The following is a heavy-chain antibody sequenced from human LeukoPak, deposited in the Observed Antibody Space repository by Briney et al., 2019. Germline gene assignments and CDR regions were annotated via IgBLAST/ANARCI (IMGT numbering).Heavy chain of an antibody. V-gene: IGHV4-4*07. D-gene: IGHD2-2*01. J-gene: IGHJ6*02. CDR3: ARDRYCSSTSCYHGGYYYYGMDV. CDR2: IYTSGST. Sequence: SETLSLTCTVSGGSISSYYWSWIRQPAGKGLEWIGRIYTSGSTNYNPSLKSRVTMSVDTSKNQFSLKLSSVTAADTAVYYCARDRYCSSTSCYHGGYYYYGMDVWGQGTTVTVSS. CDR1: GGSISSYY.